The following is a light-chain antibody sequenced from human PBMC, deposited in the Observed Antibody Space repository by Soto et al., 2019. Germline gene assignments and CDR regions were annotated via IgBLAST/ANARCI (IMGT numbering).Light chain of an antibody. J-gene: IGKJ4*01. CDR2: DTS. CDR3: LQRSKWPLT. CDR1: QSVRNY. Sequence: IVLTQSPATLSLSPGAGATLSCRASQSVRNYLAWYQQRPGQAPRLLIYDTSNRAPGIPARFSGSGSGTDFTLTISSLEPEDFAIYYCLQRSKWPLTFGGGTQVEI. V-gene: IGKV3-11*01.